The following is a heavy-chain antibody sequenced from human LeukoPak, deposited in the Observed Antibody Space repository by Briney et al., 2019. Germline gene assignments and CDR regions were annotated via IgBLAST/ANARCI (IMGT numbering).Heavy chain of an antibody. CDR3: AISETTADIRGPRGDIRRSDY. CDR1: GYTFTGYY. V-gene: IGHV1-2*02. D-gene: IGHD2-21*02. CDR2: INPNSGGT. J-gene: IGHJ4*02. Sequence: ASVKVSCKASGYTFTGYYMHWVRQAPGQGLEWMGWINPNSGGTNYAQKFQGRVTMTRDTSTTTVYMELTSLRYEDAALYYSAISETTADIRGPRGDIRRSDYWGQGTLVTVSS.